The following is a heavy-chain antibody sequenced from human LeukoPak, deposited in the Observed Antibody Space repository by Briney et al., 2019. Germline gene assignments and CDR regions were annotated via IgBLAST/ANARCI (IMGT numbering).Heavy chain of an antibody. J-gene: IGHJ5*02. CDR2: INPNSGGT. D-gene: IGHD4-11*01. V-gene: IGHV1-2*02. CDR1: GYTFTGYY. Sequence: ASVKVSCKASGYTFTGYYMHWVRQAPGQGLEWMGWINPNSGGTNYAQKFQGRVTMTRDTSISTAYMELRSLRSDDTAVYYCARVPSTVTTPPRKNWFDPWGQGTLVTVSS. CDR3: ARVPSTVTTPPRKNWFDP.